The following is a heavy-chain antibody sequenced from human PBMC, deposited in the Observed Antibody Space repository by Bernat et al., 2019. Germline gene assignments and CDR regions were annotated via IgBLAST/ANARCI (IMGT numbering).Heavy chain of an antibody. J-gene: IGHJ2*01. D-gene: IGHD5-12*01. Sequence: QVQLVQSGAEVKKPGASVKVSCKASGYTFTGYYMHWVRQAPGQGLEWMGWINPNSGGTNYAQKFHGRDPMTRDTSLSTAYMELSRLTSDDTAVYYCARGPRDIGYGGWSIRYFDLWGRGTLVTVSS. CDR3: ARGPRDIGYGGWSIRYFDL. CDR2: INPNSGGT. CDR1: GYTFTGYY. V-gene: IGHV1-2*02.